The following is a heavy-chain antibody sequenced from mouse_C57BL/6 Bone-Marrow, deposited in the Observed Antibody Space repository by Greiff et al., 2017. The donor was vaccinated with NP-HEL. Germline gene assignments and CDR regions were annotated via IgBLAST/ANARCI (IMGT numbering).Heavy chain of an antibody. Sequence: EVQGVESGGGLVKPGGSLKLSCAASGFTFSDYGMHWVRQAPEKGLEWVAYISSGSSTIYYADTVKGRFTISRDNAKNPLFLQMTSLRSEDTAMYYCATLITTNWYFDVWGTGTTVTVSS. D-gene: IGHD1-1*01. CDR1: GFTFSDYG. V-gene: IGHV5-17*01. CDR2: ISSGSSTI. CDR3: ATLITTNWYFDV. J-gene: IGHJ1*03.